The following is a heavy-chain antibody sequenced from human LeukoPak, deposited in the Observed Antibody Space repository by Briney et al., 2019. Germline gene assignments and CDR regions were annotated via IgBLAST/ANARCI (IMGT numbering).Heavy chain of an antibody. CDR1: GYTFTSYA. Sequence: PWASVKVSCKASGYTFTSYAMNWVRQAPGQGLEWMGWINTNTGNPTYAQGFTGRFVFSVDTSVSTAFLQINSLKAEDNALYYCVRGIDTTGYFNYWGQGTLVTVSS. V-gene: IGHV7-4-1*02. CDR3: VRGIDTTGYFNY. J-gene: IGHJ4*02. D-gene: IGHD3-22*01. CDR2: INTNTGNP.